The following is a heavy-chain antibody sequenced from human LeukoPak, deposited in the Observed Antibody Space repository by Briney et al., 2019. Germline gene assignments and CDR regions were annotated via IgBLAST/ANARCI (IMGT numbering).Heavy chain of an antibody. D-gene: IGHD6-13*01. CDR3: AKGSSNWRDYYYFDY. V-gene: IGHV3-23*01. J-gene: IGHJ4*02. Sequence: GGSLRLSCAASGFTLSSYAVSWVRQAPGKGLAWVSAISDSGGSTQYADSVKGRFIISRDNSKNTLYLQMNSLRVEDTAVYYCAKGSSNWRDYYYFDYWGQGTLVTVSS. CDR1: GFTLSSYA. CDR2: ISDSGGST.